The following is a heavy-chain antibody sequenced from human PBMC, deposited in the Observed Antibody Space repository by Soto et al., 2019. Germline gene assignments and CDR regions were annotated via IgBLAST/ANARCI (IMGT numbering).Heavy chain of an antibody. Sequence: KPSETLSLTCTVSGGSISSYYWSWIRQPAGKGLEWIGRIYTSGSTNYNPSLKSRVTMSVDTSKNQFSLKLSSVTAADTAVYYCARMRLHYYDSSGYALDYWGQGTLVTVSS. V-gene: IGHV4-4*07. J-gene: IGHJ4*02. CDR1: GGSISSYY. CDR3: ARMRLHYYDSSGYALDY. D-gene: IGHD3-22*01. CDR2: IYTSGST.